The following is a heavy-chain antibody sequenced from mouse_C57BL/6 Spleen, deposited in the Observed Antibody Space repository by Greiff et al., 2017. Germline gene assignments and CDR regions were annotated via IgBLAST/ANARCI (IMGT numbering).Heavy chain of an antibody. CDR1: GYAFSSYW. CDR2: IYPGDGDT. D-gene: IGHD2-3*01. J-gene: IGHJ4*01. CDR3: ARDGVYRAMDY. V-gene: IGHV1-80*01. Sequence: VQLQQSGAELVKPGASVKISCKASGYAFSSYWMNWVKQRPGKGLEWIGQIYPGDGDTNYNGKFKGKATLTADKSSSTAYMQLSSLTSEDSAVYFCARDGVYRAMDYWGQGTSVTVSS.